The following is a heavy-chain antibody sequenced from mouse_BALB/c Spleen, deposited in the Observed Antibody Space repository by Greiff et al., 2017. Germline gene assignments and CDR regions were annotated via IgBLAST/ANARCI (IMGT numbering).Heavy chain of an antibody. CDR2: IWGDGST. CDR1: GFSLTGYG. V-gene: IGHV2-6-7*01. J-gene: IGHJ4*01. Sequence: VKLMESGPGLVAPSQSLSITCTVSGFSLTGYGVNWVRQPPGKGLEWLGMIWGDGSTDYNSDLKSRLSISKDNSKSQVFLKMNSLQTDDTARYYCARGMITTTGYAMDYWGQGTSVTVSS. CDR3: ARGMITTTGYAMDY. D-gene: IGHD2-4*01.